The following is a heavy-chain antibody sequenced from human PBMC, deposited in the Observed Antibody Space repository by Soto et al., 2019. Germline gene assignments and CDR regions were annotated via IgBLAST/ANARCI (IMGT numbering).Heavy chain of an antibody. J-gene: IGHJ4*02. CDR2: FIPEHGVT. Sequence: SVKVSCKASGGTFSSYTISWVRQAPGQGLEWMGRFIPEHGVTNYAQKFQGRVTMTEDKSTDTAYMELSSLRSEDTAVYYCATPVRYSSSWYVFPYWGQGTLVTVSS. D-gene: IGHD6-13*01. CDR3: ATPVRYSSSWYVFPY. CDR1: GGTFSSYT. V-gene: IGHV1-69*02.